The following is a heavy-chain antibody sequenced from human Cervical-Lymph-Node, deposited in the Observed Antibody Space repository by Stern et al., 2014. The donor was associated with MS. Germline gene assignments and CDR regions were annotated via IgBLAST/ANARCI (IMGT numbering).Heavy chain of an antibody. J-gene: IGHJ4*02. CDR1: GFTFDDYA. CDR3: ANGGTTWN. D-gene: IGHD1-1*01. V-gene: IGHV3-9*01. CDR2: INWNSGTI. Sequence: EVQLVESGGGLVQPGRSLRLSCAASGFTFDDYAMHWVRQAPGKGLEWVSGINWNSGTIGYADSVKGRFTISRDNAKKSLYLQMNNLRSEDTAVYYCANGGTTWNWGQGTLVTVSS.